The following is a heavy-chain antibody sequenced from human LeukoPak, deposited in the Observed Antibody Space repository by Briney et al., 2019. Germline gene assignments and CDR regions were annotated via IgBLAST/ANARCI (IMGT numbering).Heavy chain of an antibody. Sequence: PGGSLRLSCAASGFTFSSYAMSWVRQAPGKGLEGVAVIWFDGTNKYYADSVKGRFTISRDNSKNALYLQMNSLRAEGTAVYYCARRLYCSGANCYTGPDAFDLWGQGTMVTVSS. D-gene: IGHD2-2*02. J-gene: IGHJ3*01. CDR3: ARRLYCSGANCYTGPDAFDL. V-gene: IGHV3-33*08. CDR2: IWFDGTNK. CDR1: GFTFSSYA.